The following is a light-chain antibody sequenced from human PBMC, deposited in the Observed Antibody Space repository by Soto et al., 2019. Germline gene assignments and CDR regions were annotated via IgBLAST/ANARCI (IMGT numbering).Light chain of an antibody. Sequence: EIALTQSPGTLSLSPGERATLSCRASQSVSSNYLAWYQQKPGQAPRLLIYGASRGAAGIPDRFSGSGSGTDFTLTISRLEPEDFAVYFCQQYGRSPMLTFGQGTKLEVK. V-gene: IGKV3-20*01. CDR1: QSVSSNY. CDR3: QQYGRSPMLT. J-gene: IGKJ2*01. CDR2: GAS.